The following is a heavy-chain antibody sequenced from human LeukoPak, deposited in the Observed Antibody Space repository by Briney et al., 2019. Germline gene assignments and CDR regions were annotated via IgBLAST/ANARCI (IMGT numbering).Heavy chain of an antibody. CDR2: IGTAGDT. D-gene: IGHD3-22*01. J-gene: IGHJ3*02. CDR3: ARAFRSTYYYDRGAFDI. CDR1: GFTLSIYD. V-gene: IGHV3-13*04. Sequence: GGSLRLSCAASGFTLSIYDMQRVRQATGKGLEWVSAIGTAGDTYYPGSVKGRFTISRENAKNSLYLQMNSLRAGDTAVYCCARAFRSTYYYDRGAFDIWGQGTMVTVSS.